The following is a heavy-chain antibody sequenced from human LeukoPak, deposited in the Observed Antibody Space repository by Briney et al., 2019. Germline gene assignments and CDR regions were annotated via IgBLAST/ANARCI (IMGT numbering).Heavy chain of an antibody. Sequence: GGSLRLSCAASGFTFSSYGMHWVLQAPGKGLEWVAFIRYDGSNKYYADSVKGRFTISRDNSKNTLYLQMNSLRAEDTAVYYCAKDSGIAAAGMHWGQGTLVTVSS. D-gene: IGHD6-13*01. V-gene: IGHV3-30*02. CDR2: IRYDGSNK. CDR3: AKDSGIAAAGMH. J-gene: IGHJ4*02. CDR1: GFTFSSYG.